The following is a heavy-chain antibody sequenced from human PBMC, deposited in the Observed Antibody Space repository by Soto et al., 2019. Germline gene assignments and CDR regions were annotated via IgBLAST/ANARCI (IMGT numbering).Heavy chain of an antibody. Sequence: SETLSLTCSVSGADINTYSWTWIRQPAGKGLEWIGRIYTSASINYNPSLKGRVTLSVDTSTNQVSLRLASVTAADTAIYYCARDREAGYTFYYGMDVWGKGTTVTVSS. CDR3: ARDREAGYTFYYGMDV. V-gene: IGHV4-4*07. D-gene: IGHD5-12*01. CDR2: IYTSASI. J-gene: IGHJ6*04. CDR1: GADINTYS.